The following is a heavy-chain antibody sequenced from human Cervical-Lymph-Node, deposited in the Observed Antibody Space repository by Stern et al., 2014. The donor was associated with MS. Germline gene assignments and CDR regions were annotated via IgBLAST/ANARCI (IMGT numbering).Heavy chain of an antibody. V-gene: IGHV4-59*02. Sequence: QVQLQESGLGLVKPSETLSLTCSVSGGPVSSYYWNWIRQSPGKGLEWIGYMNYNGGNNYNPYLKSRVTMMLETSKDYLSLQLNSVTSPATPVYNRARVLPEHHLGRVWYFDLWGRGTLVTVSS. J-gene: IGHJ2*01. D-gene: IGHD1-14*01. CDR2: MNYNGGN. CDR1: GGPVSSYY. CDR3: ARVLPEHHLGRVWYFDL.